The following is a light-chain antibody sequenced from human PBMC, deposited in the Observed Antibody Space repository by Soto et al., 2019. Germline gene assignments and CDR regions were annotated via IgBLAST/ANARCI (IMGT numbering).Light chain of an antibody. V-gene: IGKV1-5*03. J-gene: IGKJ1*01. CDR3: QRYNLSSRT. CDR1: QSISTW. CDR2: KAS. Sequence: DIQMAYSSCTLSSFFGERVTITCRASQSISTWWAWYQQKRGKVPKLLIFKASSLQSGVPSRFSGSGSGTDFTLTISILQPDDFATYYCQRYNLSSRTFGHLIMVDI.